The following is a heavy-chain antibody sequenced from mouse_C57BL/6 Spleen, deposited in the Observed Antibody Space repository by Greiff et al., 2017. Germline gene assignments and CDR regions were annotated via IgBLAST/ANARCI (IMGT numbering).Heavy chain of an antibody. CDR1: GYAFSSSW. Sequence: VQLVESGPELVKPGASVKISCKASGYAFSSSWMNWVKQRPGKGLEWIGRIYPGDGDTNYNGKFKGKATLTADKSSSTAYMQLSSLASEDSAVYFCAKLDGYAMDYWGQGTSVTVSS. CDR2: IYPGDGDT. V-gene: IGHV1-82*01. J-gene: IGHJ4*01. CDR3: AKLDGYAMDY.